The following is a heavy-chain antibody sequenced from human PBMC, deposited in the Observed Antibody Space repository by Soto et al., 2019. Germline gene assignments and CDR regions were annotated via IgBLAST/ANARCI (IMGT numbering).Heavy chain of an antibody. D-gene: IGHD3-10*01. CDR2: IWYDGSNK. CDR3: ARAGFYGSEYYFDY. CDR1: GFTFSSYG. V-gene: IGHV3-33*01. J-gene: IGHJ4*02. Sequence: GGSLRLSCAASGFTFSSYGMHWVRQAPGKGLEWVAVIWYDGSNKYYADSVKGRFTISRDNSKNTLYLQMNSLRAEDTAVYYCARAGFYGSEYYFDYWGQGTLVTVSS.